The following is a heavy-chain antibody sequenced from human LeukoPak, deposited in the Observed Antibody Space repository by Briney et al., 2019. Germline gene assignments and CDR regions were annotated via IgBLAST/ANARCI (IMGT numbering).Heavy chain of an antibody. Sequence: GGSLRLYCAASGFTFRSYAMSWVRQAPGKELEWVLAISGSGGSTYYADSVKGRFTISRDNSKNTLYLQMNSLRAEDTAVYYCAKRPSWTNYYYYGMDVWGQGTTVTVSS. CDR1: GFTFRSYA. CDR2: ISGSGGST. V-gene: IGHV3-23*01. D-gene: IGHD1-1*01. J-gene: IGHJ6*02. CDR3: AKRPSWTNYYYYGMDV.